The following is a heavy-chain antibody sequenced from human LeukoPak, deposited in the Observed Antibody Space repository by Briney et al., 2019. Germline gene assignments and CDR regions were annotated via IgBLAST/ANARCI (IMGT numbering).Heavy chain of an antibody. J-gene: IGHJ5*02. V-gene: IGHV1-69*05. CDR1: GGTFSSYD. CDR2: IIPIFGIA. CDR3: ARGGRGSSTSPRRIWFDP. D-gene: IGHD2-2*01. Sequence: GASVKVSCKASGGTFSSYDISWVGQAPGQGREWRGGIIPIFGIANYAQKFQGRVTITTDESTSTAYMELSSLRSEDTAVYYCARGGRGSSTSPRRIWFDPWGQGTLVTVSS.